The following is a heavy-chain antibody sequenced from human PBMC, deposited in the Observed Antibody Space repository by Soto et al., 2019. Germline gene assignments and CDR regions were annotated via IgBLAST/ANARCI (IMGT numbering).Heavy chain of an antibody. Sequence: SETLSLTCTVSGGSFSSSGYYWSWIRQHPGKGLEWIGYIYYSGSTYYNPSLKSRVTISVDTSKNQFSLKLSSVTAADTAVYYCARDATPPDAFDIWGQGTMVTVSS. CDR1: GGSFSSSGYY. V-gene: IGHV4-31*03. CDR3: ARDATPPDAFDI. J-gene: IGHJ3*02. CDR2: IYYSGST.